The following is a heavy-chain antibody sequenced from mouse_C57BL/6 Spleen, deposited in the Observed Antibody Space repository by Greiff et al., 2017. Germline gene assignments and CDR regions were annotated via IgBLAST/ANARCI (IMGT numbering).Heavy chain of an antibody. V-gene: IGHV1-59*01. CDR3: ARGGYGKEFAY. J-gene: IGHJ3*01. CDR2: IDPSDSYT. CDR1: GYTFTSYW. D-gene: IGHD2-10*02. Sequence: QVQLQQPGAELVRPGTSVKLSCKASGYTFTSYWMHWVKQRPGQGLEWIGVIDPSDSYTNYNQKFKGKATLTVDKSSSTAYMQLSSLTSEDSAVYYCARGGYGKEFAYWGQGTLVTVSA.